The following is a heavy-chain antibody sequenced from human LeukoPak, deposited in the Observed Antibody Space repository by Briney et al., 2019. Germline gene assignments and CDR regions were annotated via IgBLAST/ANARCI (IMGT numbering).Heavy chain of an antibody. D-gene: IGHD4-17*01. CDR3: ASFTGMSTTVTSRGLSLDY. J-gene: IGHJ4*02. CDR2: IYYSGST. Sequence: SETLSLTCTVSGGTISSYYWSWIRQPPGKGLDWIGYIYYSGSTNYNPSLKSRVTISVDTSKNQFSLKLSSVTAADTAVYYCASFTGMSTTVTSRGLSLDYWGQGTLVTVSS. V-gene: IGHV4-59*08. CDR1: GGTISSYY.